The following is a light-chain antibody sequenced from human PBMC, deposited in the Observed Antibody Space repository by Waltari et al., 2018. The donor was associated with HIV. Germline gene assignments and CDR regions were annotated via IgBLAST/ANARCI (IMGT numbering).Light chain of an antibody. V-gene: IGLV1-44*01. Sequence: QSVLAQPPSASGTPGQRVTISCSGSTSNIGGNTVSWYQQLPGTAPKLLIYSNNPLPSGGPDRFSGSTSGTSASLVISGLQSEDEADYYCAAWDDSLKGGAFGPGTKVTVL. CDR1: TSNIGGNT. J-gene: IGLJ1*01. CDR2: SNN. CDR3: AAWDDSLKGGA.